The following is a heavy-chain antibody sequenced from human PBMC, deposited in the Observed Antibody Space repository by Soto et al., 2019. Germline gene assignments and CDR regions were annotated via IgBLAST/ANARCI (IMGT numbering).Heavy chain of an antibody. CDR2: VNPSSGGT. J-gene: IGHJ6*01. V-gene: IGHV1-2*02. D-gene: IGHD4-17*01. CDR1: GFTDYY. Sequence: QVQLVQSGTEVRKPGASVKVSCKASGFTDYYIHWVRQAPGQGLEWMGWVNPSSGGTNYAQKFQDRVAMTRDTFISTAYMELSSLQSDDTAVYYCAREGSADYGSYGMDVWGQGTTVTVCS. CDR3: AREGSADYGSYGMDV.